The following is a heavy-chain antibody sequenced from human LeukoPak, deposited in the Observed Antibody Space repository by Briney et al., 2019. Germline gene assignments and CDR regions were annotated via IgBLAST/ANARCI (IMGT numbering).Heavy chain of an antibody. V-gene: IGHV3-23*01. J-gene: IGHJ4*02. CDR1: GFTFSSYA. CDR3: AKAKKYCSGGSGYYFDY. CDR2: ISGSGGST. Sequence: GGSLRLSCAASGFTFSSYAMSWVRQAPGQGLEWVSAISGSGGSTYYADSVKGRFTISRDNSKNTLYLQMNSLRAEDTAVYYCAKAKKYCSGGSGYYFDYWGQGTLVTVSS. D-gene: IGHD2-15*01.